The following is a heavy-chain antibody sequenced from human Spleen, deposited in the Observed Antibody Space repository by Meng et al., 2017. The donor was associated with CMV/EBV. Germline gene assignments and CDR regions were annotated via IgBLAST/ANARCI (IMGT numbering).Heavy chain of an antibody. CDR2: ISGGGGGT. V-gene: IGHV3-23*01. J-gene: IGHJ4*02. CDR3: VKDRVTGNGLCFDH. Sequence: GESLKISCAASGFTFRDYAMTWVRQAPGKGLEWVSGISGGGGGTYYADSMKGWFTISRDNSKSTLYLQINSLRAEDTGVYYCVKDRVTGNGLCFDHWGQGTLVTVSS. D-gene: IGHD1-1*01. CDR1: GFTFRDYA.